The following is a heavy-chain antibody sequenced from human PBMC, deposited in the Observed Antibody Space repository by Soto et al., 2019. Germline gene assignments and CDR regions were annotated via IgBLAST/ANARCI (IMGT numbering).Heavy chain of an antibody. CDR3: ARAGDCSGGSCSPDFYYYYYGMDV. J-gene: IGHJ6*02. CDR1: GYTFTGYY. D-gene: IGHD2-15*01. CDR2: INPNSGGT. Sequence: ASVKVSCKASGYTFTGYYMHWVRQAPGQGLEWMGWINPNSGGTNYAQKFQGRVTMTRDTSTSTAYMELSRLRSDDTAVYYCARAGDCSGGSCSPDFYYYYYGMDVWGQGTTVTVSS. V-gene: IGHV1-2*02.